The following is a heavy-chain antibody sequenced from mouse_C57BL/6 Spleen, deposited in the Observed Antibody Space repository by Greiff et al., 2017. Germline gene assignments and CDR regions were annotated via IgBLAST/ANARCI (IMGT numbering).Heavy chain of an antibody. J-gene: IGHJ4*01. CDR2: ISDGGSYP. CDR3: ARKTTVAPYAMDY. V-gene: IGHV5-4*03. Sequence: EVKLVESGGGLVKPGGSLKLSCAASGFTFSSYAMSWVRQTPEQRLEWVATISDGGSYPYYPDNVQGRFTISRDNAKNNLYLQMSHLKSEDTAMYYCARKTTVAPYAMDYWGQGTSVTVSS. D-gene: IGHD1-1*01. CDR1: GFTFSSYA.